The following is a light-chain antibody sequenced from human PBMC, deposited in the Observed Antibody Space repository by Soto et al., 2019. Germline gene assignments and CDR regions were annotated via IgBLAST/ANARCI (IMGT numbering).Light chain of an antibody. CDR2: DAS. CDR3: QQRSNWPRFT. V-gene: IGKV3-11*01. J-gene: IGKJ3*01. Sequence: EIVLTQSPATLSLSPGERATLSCRARQSVSSYLAWYQQKPGQAPRLLIYDASNRATGIPARFSGSGSGTDFTLTISSLEPEDFAVYYCQQRSNWPRFTFGPGTKVEIK. CDR1: QSVSSY.